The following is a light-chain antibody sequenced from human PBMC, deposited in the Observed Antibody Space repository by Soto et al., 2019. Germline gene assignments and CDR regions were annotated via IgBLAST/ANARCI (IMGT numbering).Light chain of an antibody. V-gene: IGKV1-39*01. CDR3: QQGSSTPWT. J-gene: IGKJ1*01. CDR1: QSISSY. CDR2: AAS. Sequence: GDRVTITCRTSQSISSYLNWYQQKPGKAPKLLIFAASRLQSEVPSRFSGSGSGTDFTLSISSLQPEDFATYYCQQGSSTPWTFGQGTKVDI.